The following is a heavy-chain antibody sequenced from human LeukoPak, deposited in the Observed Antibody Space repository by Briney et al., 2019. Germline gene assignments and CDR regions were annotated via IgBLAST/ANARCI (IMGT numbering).Heavy chain of an antibody. CDR1: GFTFSSYG. V-gene: IGHV3-30*18. CDR2: ISYDGSNK. D-gene: IGHD4-17*01. Sequence: PGRSLRLSCAASGFTFSSYGMHWVRQAPGKGLEGVAVISYDGSNKYYADSVKGRFTISRDNSKNTLYLQMNSLRAEDTAVYYCAKDVWTTVTTTFDYWGQGTLVTVSS. J-gene: IGHJ4*02. CDR3: AKDVWTTVTTTFDY.